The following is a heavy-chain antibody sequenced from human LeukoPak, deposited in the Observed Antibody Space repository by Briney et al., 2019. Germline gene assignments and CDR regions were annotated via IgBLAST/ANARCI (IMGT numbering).Heavy chain of an antibody. CDR3: ARKGFWSGYFSPFDY. CDR2: ISSSGSTI. Sequence: GGSLRLSCAASGFTFSSYEMNWVRQAPGKGLEWVSYISSSGSTIYYADSVKGRFTISRDNAKNSLYLQMNSLRAEDTAVYYCARKGFWSGYFSPFDYWGQGTLVTVSS. J-gene: IGHJ4*02. CDR1: GFTFSSYE. V-gene: IGHV3-48*03. D-gene: IGHD3-3*01.